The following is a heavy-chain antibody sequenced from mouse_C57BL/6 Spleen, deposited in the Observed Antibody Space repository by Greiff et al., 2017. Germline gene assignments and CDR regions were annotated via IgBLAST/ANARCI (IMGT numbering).Heavy chain of an antibody. CDR2: IDPSDSYT. CDR3: ARRGYDGVY. Sequence: VQLQQPGAELVMPGASVKLSCKASGYTFTSYWMHWVKQRPGQGLEWIGEIDPSDSYTNYNQKFKCKSTLTVDKSSSTAYMQLSSLTSEDSAVYYGARRGYDGVYWGQGTLVTVSA. V-gene: IGHV1-69*01. J-gene: IGHJ3*01. D-gene: IGHD2-3*01. CDR1: GYTFTSYW.